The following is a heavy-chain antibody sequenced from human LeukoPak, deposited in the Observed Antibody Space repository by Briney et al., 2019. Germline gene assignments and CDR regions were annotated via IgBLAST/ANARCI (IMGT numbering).Heavy chain of an antibody. V-gene: IGHV4-39*01. CDR2: IYYSGST. D-gene: IGHD3-10*01. J-gene: IGHJ4*02. CDR3: ARQGSAWFGELYFDY. CDR1: GDSISSTNYY. Sequence: PSETLSLTCTVSGDSISSTNYYWGWIRQPPGKGLEWIGSIYYSGSTYYNPSLESRVTISVDTSKNQFSLKLSSVTAADTAVYYCARQGSAWFGELYFDYWGQGTLVTVSS.